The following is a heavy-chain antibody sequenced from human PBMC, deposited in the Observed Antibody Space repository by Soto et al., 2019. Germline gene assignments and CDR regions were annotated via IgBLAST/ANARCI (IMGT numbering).Heavy chain of an antibody. V-gene: IGHV3-15*01. D-gene: IGHD3-3*01. CDR2: IKSKTDGGTT. CDR3: TTHPTITIFGVVIIRNWFDP. J-gene: IGHJ5*02. CDR1: GFTFSNAW. Sequence: PGGSLSLSCASSGFTFSNAWMSWVRQAPGKGREWVGRIKSKTDGGTTDYAAPVKGRFTISRDDSKNTLYLQMNSLKTEDTAVYYCTTHPTITIFGVVIIRNWFDPWGQGTLVTVSS.